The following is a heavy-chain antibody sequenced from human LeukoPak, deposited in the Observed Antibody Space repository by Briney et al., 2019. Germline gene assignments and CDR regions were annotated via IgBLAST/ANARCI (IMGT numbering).Heavy chain of an antibody. Sequence: PSETLSLTCTVSGGSIGSYYWSWIRQPPGKGLEWIGYIYYTGSTDYNPSLKSRATISVDTSKNQFSLKLSSVTAADTAVYYCARSFCGRGDAFDIWGQGTMVTVSS. J-gene: IGHJ3*02. CDR2: IYYTGST. D-gene: IGHD2-21*01. CDR3: ARSFCGRGDAFDI. V-gene: IGHV4-59*01. CDR1: GGSIGSYY.